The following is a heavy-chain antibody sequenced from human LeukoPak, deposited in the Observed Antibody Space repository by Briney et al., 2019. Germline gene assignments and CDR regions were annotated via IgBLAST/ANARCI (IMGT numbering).Heavy chain of an antibody. CDR1: GYTFTGYY. J-gene: IGHJ4*02. CDR3: AREPGGAGTTIDY. D-gene: IGHD1-7*01. V-gene: IGHV1-2*06. Sequence: GASVKVSCKASGYTFTGYYMHWVRQAPGQGLEWMGRINPNSGGTNYAQKFQGRVTMTRDTSISTAYVELNRLGSDDTAVYYCAREPGGAGTTIDYWGQGTLVTVSS. CDR2: INPNSGGT.